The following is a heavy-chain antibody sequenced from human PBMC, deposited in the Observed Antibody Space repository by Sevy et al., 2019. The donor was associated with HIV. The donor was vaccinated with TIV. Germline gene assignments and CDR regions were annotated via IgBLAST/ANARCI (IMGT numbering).Heavy chain of an antibody. D-gene: IGHD3-10*01. J-gene: IGHJ4*02. CDR3: ARDSRGSGTDFDY. V-gene: IGHV3-48*02. Sequence: LSLTCAASGFSFSTYSMNWVRQAPGKGLEWVSYISSSSSAIQYADSVKGRFTISRDNAKNSLYLQMNSLRDEDTAMYYCARDSRGSGTDFDYWGQGTLVTVSS. CDR2: ISSSSSAI. CDR1: GFSFSTYS.